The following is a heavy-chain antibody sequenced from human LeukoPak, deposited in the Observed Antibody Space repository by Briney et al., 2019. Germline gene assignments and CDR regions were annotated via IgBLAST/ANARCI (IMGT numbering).Heavy chain of an antibody. V-gene: IGHV4-4*07. CDR1: GGSISSFY. CDR2: IYSSGST. D-gene: IGHD3-10*01. J-gene: IGHJ6*02. CDR3: ARDQVGYYYGSGTSGRQYYYGVDV. Sequence: SETLSLTCTVSGGSISSFYWGWIRQPAGKGLEWIGRIYSSGSTNYNPSLKSRVTMSVDTSENQFSLKLSSVTAADTAVYYCARDQVGYYYGSGTSGRQYYYGVDVWGQGTTVTVSS.